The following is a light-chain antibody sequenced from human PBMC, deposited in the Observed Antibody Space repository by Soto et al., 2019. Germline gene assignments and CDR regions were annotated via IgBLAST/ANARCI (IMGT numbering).Light chain of an antibody. Sequence: QSVETHERSLTLSPGGTVTLTCGSSTGAVTNGHYPYWFQQKPGQAPRTLIYDTTNRHSWTPARFSGSLLGGKAALTLSGAQPEDEAEYYCLLSYNGPYVFGTGTKVTVL. CDR2: DTT. CDR1: TGAVTNGHY. V-gene: IGLV7-46*01. J-gene: IGLJ1*01. CDR3: LLSYNGPYV.